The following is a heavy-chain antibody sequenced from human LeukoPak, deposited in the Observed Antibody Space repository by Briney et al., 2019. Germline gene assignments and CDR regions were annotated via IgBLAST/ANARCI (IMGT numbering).Heavy chain of an antibody. V-gene: IGHV3-21*01. D-gene: IGHD4-17*01. CDR2: ISSSSSYI. J-gene: IGHJ4*02. Sequence: PGGSLRLSCAASGFTFSSYSMNWVRQAPGKGLEWVSSISSSSSYIYYADSVKGRFTISRDNAKNSLYLQMNSLRAEDTAVYYCARDTDYGDFTDYWGQGTLVTVSS. CDR1: GFTFSSYS. CDR3: ARDTDYGDFTDY.